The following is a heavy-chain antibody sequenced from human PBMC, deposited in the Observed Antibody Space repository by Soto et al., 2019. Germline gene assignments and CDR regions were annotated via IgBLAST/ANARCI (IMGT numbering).Heavy chain of an antibody. Sequence: GGSLRLSCAASGFTFSSYAMSWVRQAPGKGLEWVSVFSCSGGSTYYADSVKGRFTISRDNSKNTLYLQMNSLRAEDTAVYYCAKSPRLRDYWGQGTLVTVSS. CDR3: AKSPRLRDY. CDR1: GFTFSSYA. CDR2: FSCSGGST. J-gene: IGHJ4*02. V-gene: IGHV3-23*01.